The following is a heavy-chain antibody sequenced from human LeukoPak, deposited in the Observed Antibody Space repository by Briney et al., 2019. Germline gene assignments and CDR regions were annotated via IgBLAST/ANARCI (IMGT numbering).Heavy chain of an antibody. CDR2: IYSGGST. CDR1: GFTVSSNY. Sequence: PGGSLRLSCAASGFTVSSNYMSWVRQAPGKGLEWVSVIYSGGSTYYADSVKGRFTISRDNSKNTLYLQMNSLRAKDTAVYYCAREDSGSYGSFDYWGQGTLVTVSS. V-gene: IGHV3-66*01. D-gene: IGHD1-26*01. J-gene: IGHJ4*02. CDR3: AREDSGSYGSFDY.